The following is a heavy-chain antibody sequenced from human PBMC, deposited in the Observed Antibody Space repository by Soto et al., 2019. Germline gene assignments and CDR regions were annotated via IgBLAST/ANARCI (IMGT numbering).Heavy chain of an antibody. J-gene: IGHJ5*02. Sequence: QVQLQESDPGLVKPSQNLSLTCTVSGGSFSSGAYYWSWVRRHPGMGLEWIGYISYRGTPYYNPSLKSRLTLSVDASKNQFSLRLSSVTAADTAVYYCARVSATGTRWFDPWGQGTLVTVSS. V-gene: IGHV4-31*03. CDR1: GGSFSSGAYY. D-gene: IGHD6-13*01. CDR3: ARVSATGTRWFDP. CDR2: ISYRGTP.